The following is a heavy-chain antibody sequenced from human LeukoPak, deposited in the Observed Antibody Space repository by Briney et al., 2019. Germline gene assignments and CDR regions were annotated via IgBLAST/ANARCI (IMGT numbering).Heavy chain of an antibody. D-gene: IGHD3-22*01. V-gene: IGHV4-4*07. J-gene: IGHJ3*02. CDR2: IYTSGST. CDR1: GGSLSRYY. Sequence: SETLSLTCTVSGGSLSRYYWRWIRQPAGKGLEWVGRIYTSGSTKYNLSLKSRVTMSVDTSKNQFSLKLSSVTAADTAVYYCARDTYYYDSSGQSDAFDIWGQGTMVTVSS. CDR3: ARDTYYYDSSGQSDAFDI.